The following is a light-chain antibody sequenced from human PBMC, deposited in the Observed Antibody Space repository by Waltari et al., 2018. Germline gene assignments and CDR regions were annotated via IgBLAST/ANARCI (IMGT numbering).Light chain of an antibody. J-gene: IGLJ2*01. CDR1: SSDVGGDDS. V-gene: IGLV2-14*03. Sequence: QSALTQPASVSGSPGQSITISCTGSSSDVGGDDSVSVYEHHPGQAPNVIIYDVNNRPSGVSDRFSGSKSGNTASLTISGLQAEDEATFYCSSQSTKNGVIFGGGTKVTVL. CDR2: DVN. CDR3: SSQSTKNGVI.